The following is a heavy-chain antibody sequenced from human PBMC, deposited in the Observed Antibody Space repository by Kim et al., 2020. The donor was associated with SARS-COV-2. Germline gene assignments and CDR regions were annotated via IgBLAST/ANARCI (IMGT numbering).Heavy chain of an antibody. V-gene: IGHV1-8*01. CDR3: ARGPSTYYGSGSLSYYYYGMDV. Sequence: ASVKVSCKASGYTFTSYDINWVRQATGQGLEWMGWMNPNSGNTGYAQKFQGRVTMTRNTSISTAYMELSSLRSEDTAVYYCARGPSTYYGSGSLSYYYYGMDVWGQGTTVTVSS. D-gene: IGHD3-10*01. CDR1: GYTFTSYD. CDR2: MNPNSGNT. J-gene: IGHJ6*02.